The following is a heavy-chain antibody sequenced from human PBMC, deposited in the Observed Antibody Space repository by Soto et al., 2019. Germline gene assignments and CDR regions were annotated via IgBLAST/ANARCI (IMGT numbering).Heavy chain of an antibody. CDR2: ISGSGGST. Sequence: GGSLRLSCAASGFTFSSYAMSWVRQAPGKGLEWVSAISGSGGSTYYADSVKGRFTISRDNSKNTLYLQMNSLRAEDTAVYYCAKVSPFSSSWRKGWFDPWGQGTLVTVSS. CDR3: AKVSPFSSSWRKGWFDP. CDR1: GFTFSSYA. V-gene: IGHV3-23*01. J-gene: IGHJ5*02. D-gene: IGHD6-13*01.